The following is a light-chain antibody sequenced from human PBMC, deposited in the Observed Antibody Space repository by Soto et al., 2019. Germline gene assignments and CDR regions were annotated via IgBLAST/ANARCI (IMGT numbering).Light chain of an antibody. Sequence: QAVVTQPASVSGAPGQRVTISCTGSSSNIGAGYDVHWYQQLPGTAPKLLIYGNSNRPSGVPDRFSGSKSGTSASLAITGLQAEDEADYYCQSYDSSLSVHVVFGGGTKLTVL. CDR3: QSYDSSLSVHVV. J-gene: IGLJ2*01. V-gene: IGLV1-40*01. CDR1: SSNIGAGYD. CDR2: GNS.